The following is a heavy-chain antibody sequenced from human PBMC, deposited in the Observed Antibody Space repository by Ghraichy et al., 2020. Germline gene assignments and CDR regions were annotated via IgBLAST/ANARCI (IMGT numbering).Heavy chain of an antibody. CDR3: ARRAAYCGGDCYNFDY. V-gene: IGHV5-51*01. D-gene: IGHD2-21*02. Sequence: GESLNISCKNSGYSFTSYWIGWVRQMPGKGLEWMGIIYPGDSDTRDSPSFQGQVTISADKSISTAYLQWSSLKASDTAVYYCARRAAYCGGDCYNFDYWGQGTLVTVSS. CDR2: IYPGDSDT. J-gene: IGHJ4*02. CDR1: GYSFTSYW.